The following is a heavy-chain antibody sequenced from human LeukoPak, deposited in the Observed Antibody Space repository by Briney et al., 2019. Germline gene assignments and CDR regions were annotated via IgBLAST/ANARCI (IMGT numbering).Heavy chain of an antibody. D-gene: IGHD6-13*01. V-gene: IGHV1-3*01. J-gene: IGHJ6*02. Sequence: ASVKVSCKASGYTFTTYTMHWVRQAPGQRLEWMGWITAGNGNTKYSQKFQGRVTITRDTSASTAYMELSSLRSEDTAVYYCARDREVGSSWPWFYYGMDVWGQGTTVTVS. CDR1: GYTFTTYT. CDR2: ITAGNGNT. CDR3: ARDREVGSSWPWFYYGMDV.